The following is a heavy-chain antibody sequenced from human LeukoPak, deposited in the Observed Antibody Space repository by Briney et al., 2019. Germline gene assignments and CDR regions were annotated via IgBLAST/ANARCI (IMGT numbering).Heavy chain of an antibody. D-gene: IGHD3-22*01. CDR3: ARDYYDSSGYFNWFDP. CDR1: GFTFSCYA. J-gene: IGHJ5*02. CDR2: ISYDGSNK. V-gene: IGHV3-30-3*01. Sequence: GGSLRLSCAASGFTFSCYAMHWVRQAPGKGLEWVAVISYDGSNKYYADSVKGRFTISRDNSKNTLYLQMNSLRAEDTAVYYCARDYYDSSGYFNWFDPWGQGTLVTVSS.